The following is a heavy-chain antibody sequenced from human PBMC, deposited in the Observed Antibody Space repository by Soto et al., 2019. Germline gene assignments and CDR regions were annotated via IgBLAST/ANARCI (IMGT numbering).Heavy chain of an antibody. Sequence: KTSETLSLTCNVSCGSISKFYWAWIRKTAGNGLEWMGRVYATGTTDYNPSLRSRVAMSVDISKKTFSLRLRSVTGADSGVYYCVRDGSKSLRDWFDPWGQGILVTVSS. CDR3: VRDGSKSLRDWFDP. CDR1: CGSISKFY. J-gene: IGHJ5*02. CDR2: VYATGTT. V-gene: IGHV4-4*07.